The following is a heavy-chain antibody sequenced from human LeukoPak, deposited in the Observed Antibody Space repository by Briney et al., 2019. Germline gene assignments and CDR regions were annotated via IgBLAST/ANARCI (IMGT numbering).Heavy chain of an antibody. Sequence: KPSETLSLTCAVYGGSFSGYYWSWIRQPPGKGLEWIGEINHSGSTNYNPSLKSRVTISVDTSKNQFSLKLSSVTAADTAVYYCARTVLWFPYGGVDPWDQGTLVTVSS. CDR1: GGSFSGYY. CDR3: ARTVLWFPYGGVDP. J-gene: IGHJ5*02. CDR2: INHSGST. D-gene: IGHD3-10*01. V-gene: IGHV4-34*01.